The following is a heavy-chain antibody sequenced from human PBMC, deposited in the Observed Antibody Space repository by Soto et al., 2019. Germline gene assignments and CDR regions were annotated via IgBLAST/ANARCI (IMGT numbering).Heavy chain of an antibody. J-gene: IGHJ3*02. CDR3: ARDRGIAAAGDAFDI. CDR1: GGTFSSYA. D-gene: IGHD6-13*01. V-gene: IGHV1-69*01. CDR2: IIPIFGTA. Sequence: QVQLVQSGAEVKKPGSSVKVSCKASGGTFSSYAISWVRQAPGQGLEWMGGIIPIFGTANYAQKFQGRVMNTADESTSTVYVELSSLRSEDTAVYYCARDRGIAAAGDAFDIWGQGTMVTVSS.